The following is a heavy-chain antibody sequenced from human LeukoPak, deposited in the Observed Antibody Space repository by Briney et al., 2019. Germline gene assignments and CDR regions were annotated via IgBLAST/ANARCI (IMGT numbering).Heavy chain of an antibody. D-gene: IGHD2-2*01. CDR2: ISWDGGST. Sequence: PGGSLRLSCAASGFTFDDYTMLWVPQAPGEGLEWVCLISWDGGSTYYADSVKGRFTISRDNSKNSLYLQMNSLRTEDTALYYCATTYCSSTSCPYYYYGMDVWGQGTTVTVSS. J-gene: IGHJ6*02. CDR1: GFTFDDYT. CDR3: ATTYCSSTSCPYYYYGMDV. V-gene: IGHV3-43*01.